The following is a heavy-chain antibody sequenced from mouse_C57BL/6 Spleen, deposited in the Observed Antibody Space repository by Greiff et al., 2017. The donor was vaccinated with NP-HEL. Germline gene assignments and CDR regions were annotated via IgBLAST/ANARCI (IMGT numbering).Heavy chain of an antibody. CDR1: GYTFTSYW. J-gene: IGHJ3*01. Sequence: QVQLQQSGAELAKLGASVKLSCKASGYTFTSYWMPWVKQRPGQGLEWIGYINPSSGYTKYNQKFKDKATLTADKSSSTAYMQLSSLTYEDSAVYYCAELTGTTWFAYWGQGTLVTVSA. V-gene: IGHV1-7*01. CDR2: INPSSGYT. D-gene: IGHD4-1*01. CDR3: AELTGTTWFAY.